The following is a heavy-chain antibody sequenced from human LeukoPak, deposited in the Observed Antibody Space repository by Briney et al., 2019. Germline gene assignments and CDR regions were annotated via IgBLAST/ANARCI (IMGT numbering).Heavy chain of an antibody. CDR2: IYWNNDK. Sequence: ESGPTLVNPTQTLTLTCTFSGFSLSTSGVGVGWIRQPPGKALEWISLIYWNNDKRYSPSLKSRLTITKDTSKNQVVLTMTNMDPVDTATYYCAHSSSGGSYLYYFDYWGQGTLVTVSS. CDR1: GFSLSTSGVG. CDR3: AHSSSGGSYLYYFDY. J-gene: IGHJ4*02. V-gene: IGHV2-5*01. D-gene: IGHD1-26*01.